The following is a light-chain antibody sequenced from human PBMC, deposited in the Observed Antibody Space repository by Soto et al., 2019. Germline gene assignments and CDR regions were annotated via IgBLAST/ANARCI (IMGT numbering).Light chain of an antibody. CDR3: CSYAGSYTHV. Sequence: QSALTQPASVSGSPEQSITISCTGTSNDVGRYNLVSWYQQHPGKAPKVMIYEATKRPSGVSNRFSGSKSGNTASLTISGLQAEDEADYFCCSYAGSYTHVFGTGTKLTVL. V-gene: IGLV2-14*02. CDR1: SNDVGRYNL. J-gene: IGLJ1*01. CDR2: EAT.